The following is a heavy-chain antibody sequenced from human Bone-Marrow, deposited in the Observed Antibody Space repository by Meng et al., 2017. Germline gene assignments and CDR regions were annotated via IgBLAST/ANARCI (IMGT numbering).Heavy chain of an antibody. CDR3: ARGDYSSSPSF. J-gene: IGHJ4*02. V-gene: IGHV6-1*01. CDR2: TYYRSKWYT. Sequence: VYLQQSGPGLVKPSQTPSLTCAVTGDSVSSNSAAWHWIRQSPSRGLEWLGRTYYRSKWYTDYAVSVKSRITINPDTSKNQFSLQLNSVTPEDTAVYYCARGDYSSSPSFWGQGTLVTVSS. D-gene: IGHD3-22*01. CDR1: GDSVSSNSAA.